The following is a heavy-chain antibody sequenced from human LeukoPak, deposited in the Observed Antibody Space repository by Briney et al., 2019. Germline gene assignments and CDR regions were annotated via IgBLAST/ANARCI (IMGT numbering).Heavy chain of an antibody. J-gene: IGHJ5*02. Sequence: ASVKVSCKASGYTFTSYGISWVRQAPGQGLEWMGWISAYNGNTNYAQKLQGRVTMTTDTSTSTAYMELSSLRSDDTAVYYCARPLGSLKEYWWFDPWGQGTLVTVSS. CDR2: ISAYNGNT. V-gene: IGHV1-18*01. CDR1: GYTFTSYG. D-gene: IGHD2/OR15-2a*01. CDR3: ARPLGSLKEYWWFDP.